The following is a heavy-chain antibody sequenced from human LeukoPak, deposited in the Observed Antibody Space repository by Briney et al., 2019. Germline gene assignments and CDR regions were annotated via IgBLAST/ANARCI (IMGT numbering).Heavy chain of an antibody. J-gene: IGHJ3*02. V-gene: IGHV3-9*03. CDR2: ISWNSGSI. CDR3: AKSSSWYSHDAFDI. D-gene: IGHD6-13*01. CDR1: GFTFDDYA. Sequence: GGSLRLSYAASGFTFDDYAMHWVRQAPGKGLDWVSGISWNSGSIGYADSVKGRFTISRDNAKNSLYLQMNSLRAEDMALYYCAKSSSWYSHDAFDIWGQGTMVTVSS.